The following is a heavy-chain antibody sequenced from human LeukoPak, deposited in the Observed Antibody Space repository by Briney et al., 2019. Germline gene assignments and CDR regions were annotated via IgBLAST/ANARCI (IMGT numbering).Heavy chain of an antibody. CDR2: ISGRGEAI. D-gene: IGHD2-15*01. CDR3: ARTYGSGSLDY. CDR1: GFTFSNHN. Sequence: GGSLRLSCAASGFTFSNHNMDWVRQAPGKGLEWILYISGRGEAIFYADSVQGRFTISRDNAKNSIYLQMNGLTAEDTAVYYCARTYGSGSLDYGGQGTLVTVSS. V-gene: IGHV3-48*01. J-gene: IGHJ4*02.